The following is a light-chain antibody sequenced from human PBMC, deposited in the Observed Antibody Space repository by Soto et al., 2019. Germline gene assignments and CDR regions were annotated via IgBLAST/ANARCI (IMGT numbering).Light chain of an antibody. J-gene: IGKJ4*01. CDR3: QQYNNWPPLT. CDR2: GAS. CDR1: QSVFQSSTNKNY. V-gene: IGKV4-1*01. Sequence: DIVMTQSPDSLAVSLGERATINCKSSQSVFQSSTNKNYLGWYQQKPGQPPRLLIYGASTRATGIPARFSGSGSGTEFTLTISSLQSQDFAVYYCQQYNNWPPLTFGGGTKVAIK.